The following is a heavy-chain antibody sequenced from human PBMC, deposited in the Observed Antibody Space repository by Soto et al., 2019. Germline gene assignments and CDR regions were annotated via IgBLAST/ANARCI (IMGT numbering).Heavy chain of an antibody. CDR3: AREGYSYGSYYYYGMDV. D-gene: IGHD5-18*01. CDR1: GYTFTSYG. Sequence: QVQLVQSGAEVKKPGASVKVSCKASGYTFTSYGISWVRQAPGQGLEWMGWISAYNGNTNYAQKLQGRVTMTTDTSTSTAYMALRRLRSDDTDVYYCAREGYSYGSYYYYGMDVWGQGTTVTVAS. V-gene: IGHV1-18*01. J-gene: IGHJ6*02. CDR2: ISAYNGNT.